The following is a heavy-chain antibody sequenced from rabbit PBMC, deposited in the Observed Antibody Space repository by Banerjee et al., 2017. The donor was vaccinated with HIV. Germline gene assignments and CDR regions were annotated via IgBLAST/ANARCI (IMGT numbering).Heavy chain of an antibody. Sequence: QSLEESGGDLVKPEGSLTLTCTASGFSLSGTYDMCWVRQAPEKGLEWIACIAISNGDTYYASWAKGRFTISKTSSTTVTLQMTSLTAADTATYFCVRKYIITGNCYYALRGPGTLVTVS. D-gene: IGHD8-1*01. V-gene: IGHV1S40*01. J-gene: IGHJ4*01. CDR2: IAISNGDT. CDR3: VRKYIITGNCYYAL. CDR1: GFSLSGTYD.